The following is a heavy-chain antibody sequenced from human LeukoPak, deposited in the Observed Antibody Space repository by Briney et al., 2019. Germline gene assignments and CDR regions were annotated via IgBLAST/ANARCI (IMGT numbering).Heavy chain of an antibody. CDR2: IIPIFGTA. Sequence: GASVKVSCKASGGTFSSYAISWVRQAPGQGLEWMGRIIPIFGTANYAQKFQGRVTITTDESTSTAYMELSSLRSEDTAVYYCAREIAPPGIAAAGSGGAFDIWGQGTMVTVSS. J-gene: IGHJ3*02. V-gene: IGHV1-69*05. CDR3: AREIAPPGIAAAGSGGAFDI. CDR1: GGTFSSYA. D-gene: IGHD6-13*01.